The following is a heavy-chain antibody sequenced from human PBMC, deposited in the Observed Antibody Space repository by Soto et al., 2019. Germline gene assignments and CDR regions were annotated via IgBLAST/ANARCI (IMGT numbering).Heavy chain of an antibody. CDR3: ARLGYCSGGSCLDY. D-gene: IGHD2-15*01. J-gene: IGHJ4*02. CDR2: IYYSGST. Sequence: SQTLSLTCTFSGRXICSYYWSWIRQPPGKGLEWIGYIYYSGSTNYNPSLKSRVTISVDTSKNQFSLKLSSVTAADTAVYYCARLGYCSGGSCLDYWGQGTLVTLSS. V-gene: IGHV4-59*01. CDR1: GRXICSYY.